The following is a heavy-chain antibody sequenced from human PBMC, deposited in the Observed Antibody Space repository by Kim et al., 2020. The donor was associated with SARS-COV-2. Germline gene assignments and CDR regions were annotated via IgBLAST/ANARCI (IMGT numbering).Heavy chain of an antibody. J-gene: IGHJ4*02. CDR3: ARDSYYDSRVWD. Sequence: YYADSVTGRFTISRDNAKNSLYLQMNGLGDEDTAVYYCARDSYYDSRVWDWGQGTLVTVSS. D-gene: IGHD3-22*01. V-gene: IGHV3-48*02.